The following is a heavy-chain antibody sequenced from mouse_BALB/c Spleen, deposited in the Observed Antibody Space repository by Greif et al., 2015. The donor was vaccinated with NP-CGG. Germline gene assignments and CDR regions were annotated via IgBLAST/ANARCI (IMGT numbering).Heavy chain of an antibody. Sequence: EVQLQQSGGGLVQPGGSLRLSCATSGFTFSDFYMEWVRQPPGKRLEWIAASRNKANDYTTEYGASVKGRFIVSRDTSQSILYLQMNALRAEDTAIYYCARDYYGSSYWYFDVWGAGTTATVSS. CDR2: SRNKANDYTT. CDR3: ARDYYGSSYWYFDV. J-gene: IGHJ1*01. D-gene: IGHD1-1*01. CDR1: GFTFSDFY. V-gene: IGHV7-1*02.